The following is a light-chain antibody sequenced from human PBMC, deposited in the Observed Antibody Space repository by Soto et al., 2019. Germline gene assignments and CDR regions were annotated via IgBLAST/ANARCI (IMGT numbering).Light chain of an antibody. V-gene: IGKV1-5*01. Sequence: DIPRTPPPPKRAAYVGSRFTIACLASQSISSWLAWYQQKPGKAPKLLIYDASSLESGVPSRFSGSGSGTEFTLTISSLQPEDFATYYCQQSYSTPRPFGQG. CDR2: DAS. CDR3: QQSYSTPRP. CDR1: QSISSW. J-gene: IGKJ5*01.